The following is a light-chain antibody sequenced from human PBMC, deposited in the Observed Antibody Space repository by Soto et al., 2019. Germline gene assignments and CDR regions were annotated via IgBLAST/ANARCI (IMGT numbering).Light chain of an antibody. J-gene: IGLJ1*01. CDR1: SSDVGGYNY. Sequence: QSVLTQPPSASGSPGQSVTISCTGTSSDVGGYNYVSWYQQHPGKAPKLMIYEVSKRPSGVPDRFSGSKSGNTASLTVSGLQAEDEADYYCSSYAGSNEGVFGTGTKAPS. CDR3: SSYAGSNEGV. CDR2: EVS. V-gene: IGLV2-8*01.